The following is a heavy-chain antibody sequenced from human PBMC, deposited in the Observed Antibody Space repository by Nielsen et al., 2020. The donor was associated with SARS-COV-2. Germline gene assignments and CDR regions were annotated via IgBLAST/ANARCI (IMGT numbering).Heavy chain of an antibody. CDR3: AREGRDLPLDY. Sequence: GESLKISCTASGFTFSDSFMSWIRQAPGKGLEWVSYISGSGSTYTNYADSVKGRFTISRDDAKNSLYLQMNSLRAEDTAVYYCAREGRDLPLDYWGQGVLVTVSS. CDR1: GFTFSDSF. CDR2: ISGSGSTYT. D-gene: IGHD5-24*01. V-gene: IGHV3-11*05. J-gene: IGHJ4*02.